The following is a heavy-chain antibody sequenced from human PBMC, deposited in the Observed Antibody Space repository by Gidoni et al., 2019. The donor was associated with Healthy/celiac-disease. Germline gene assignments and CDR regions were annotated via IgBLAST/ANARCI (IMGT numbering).Heavy chain of an antibody. D-gene: IGHD6-13*01. CDR2: IYYSGST. Sequence: QVQLQESGPGLVKPSETLYLTCTVPGGSVSSGSYYWSWIRQPPGKGLEWIGYIYYSGSTNYNPSRKSRVTISVDTSKNQFSLKLSSVTAADTAVYYCARDLVYSYSSSWPTWGQGTLVTVSS. CDR3: ARDLVYSYSSSWPT. V-gene: IGHV4-61*01. J-gene: IGHJ5*02. CDR1: GGSVSSGSYY.